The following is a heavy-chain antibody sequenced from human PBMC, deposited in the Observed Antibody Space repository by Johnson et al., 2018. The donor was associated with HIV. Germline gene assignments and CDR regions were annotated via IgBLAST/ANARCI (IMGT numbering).Heavy chain of an antibody. J-gene: IGHJ3*02. Sequence: QVQLVESGGGVVQPGRSLRLSCAASGFTFSTYDMHWVRQAPGKGLEWVAVISYDGSNKYYADSVKGRFTISRDNSKNTLYLQMNSLRAEDTAVYYCARDSRGATIDDAFDIWGQGTMVTVSS. CDR2: ISYDGSNK. D-gene: IGHD1-26*01. V-gene: IGHV3-30*04. CDR3: ARDSRGATIDDAFDI. CDR1: GFTFSTYD.